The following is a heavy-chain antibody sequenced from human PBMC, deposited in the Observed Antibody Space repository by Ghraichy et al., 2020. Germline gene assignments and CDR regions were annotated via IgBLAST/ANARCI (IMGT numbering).Heavy chain of an antibody. Sequence: GGSLRLSCAASGFTFTNASMSWVRQAPGKGLEWVGRIKRKTDGGTADYAAPVKGRFIISRDDSKKTLYLQMNSLKTDDTAVYYCTTDSAADEMYYHNSEMDVWGQGTTVTVSS. CDR3: TTDSAADEMYYHNSEMDV. D-gene: IGHD2-8*01. CDR1: GFTFTNAS. J-gene: IGHJ6*02. CDR2: IKRKTDGGTA. V-gene: IGHV3-15*01.